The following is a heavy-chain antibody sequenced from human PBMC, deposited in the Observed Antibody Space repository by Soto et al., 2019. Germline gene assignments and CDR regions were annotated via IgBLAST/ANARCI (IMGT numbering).Heavy chain of an antibody. D-gene: IGHD2-2*01. Sequence: GVLRLPCSASWFTLLNLGVSRVPQGPRKGLEWVSAISGSGGSTYYADSVKGRFTISRDNSKNTLYLQMNSLRAEDTAVYYCAKERLHCSSTSCYHWNYWGQGTLVTVSS. CDR3: AKERLHCSSTSCYHWNY. J-gene: IGHJ4*02. CDR2: ISGSGGST. CDR1: WFTLLNLG. V-gene: IGHV3-23*01.